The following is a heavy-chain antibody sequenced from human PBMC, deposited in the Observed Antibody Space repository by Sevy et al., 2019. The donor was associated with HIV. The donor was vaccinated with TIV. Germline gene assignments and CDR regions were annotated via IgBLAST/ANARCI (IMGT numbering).Heavy chain of an antibody. V-gene: IGHV4-39*01. D-gene: IGHD6-13*01. CDR1: GGSITDKKCY. Sequence: QSQTLSLTCTVSGGSITDKKCYWAWIRQPPGKGLEWIGSISYGGSTYYNPSLQSRVTLSVDTCKNQFSLNLSSVTAADTAKHYCARRVAAAGQGNEYFQHWGRGTLVTVSS. CDR2: ISYGGST. CDR3: ARRVAAAGQGNEYFQH. J-gene: IGHJ1*01.